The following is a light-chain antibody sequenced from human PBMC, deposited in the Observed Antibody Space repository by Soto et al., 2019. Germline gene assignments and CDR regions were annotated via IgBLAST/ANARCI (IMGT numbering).Light chain of an antibody. CDR3: SSYAGSYTL. Sequence: QSALTQPASVSGSPGQSITISCTGTSSDVGGYNYVSWYQQHPGKAPKLMIYEVSNRPSGVSNRFSGSKSGNTASLTISGLQAEDEADYYCSSYAGSYTLFGGGTKLTVL. V-gene: IGLV2-14*01. CDR2: EVS. J-gene: IGLJ2*01. CDR1: SSDVGGYNY.